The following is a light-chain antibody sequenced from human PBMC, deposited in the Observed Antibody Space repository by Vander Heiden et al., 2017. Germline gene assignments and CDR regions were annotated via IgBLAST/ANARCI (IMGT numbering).Light chain of an antibody. CDR2: AAS. CDR1: QSISSY. Sequence: DIQMTQSPSSLSASVGDRVTITCRASQSISSYLNWYQQKPGKAPKLLIYAASTLQPGVPSRLSGTGFGTDFTLTMIRPQHQDIATYYCQQSSNTHLFGQGTKLEIK. CDR3: QQSSNTHL. J-gene: IGKJ2*01. V-gene: IGKV1-39*01.